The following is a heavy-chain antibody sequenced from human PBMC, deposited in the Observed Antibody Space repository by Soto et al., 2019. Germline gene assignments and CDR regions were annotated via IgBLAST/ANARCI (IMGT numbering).Heavy chain of an antibody. V-gene: IGHV1-18*01. J-gene: IGHJ4*02. CDR1: GYTFTSYG. D-gene: IGHD1-1*01. CDR2: ISAHNDNT. Sequence: QVHLVQSGAEVRKPGASVKVSCKGSGYTFTSYGIAWVRQAPGQGLEWMGWISAHNDNTNYAQKGQGRVTVTRDPSTSTAYMELRNLRSDDTAVYYCARGRYGDYWGQGALVTVSS. CDR3: ARGRYGDY.